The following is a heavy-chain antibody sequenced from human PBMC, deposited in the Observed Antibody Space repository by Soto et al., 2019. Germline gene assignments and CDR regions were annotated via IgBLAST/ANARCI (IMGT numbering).Heavy chain of an antibody. CDR2: VLPISGST. J-gene: IGHJ4*01. V-gene: IGHV1-69*06. CDR3: STIRVRGGPLRFED. Sequence: QVQLVQSGAEVRKPGSSVTVSCKTSGGLISKYSFNWVRQAPGQGLEWMGGVLPISGSTDYAQKFQGRLTITAYRSTSTVYMELSRLRSYDSANYYCSTIRVRGGPLRFEDGGQVMLIGVSS. CDR1: GGLISKYS. D-gene: IGHD5-12*01.